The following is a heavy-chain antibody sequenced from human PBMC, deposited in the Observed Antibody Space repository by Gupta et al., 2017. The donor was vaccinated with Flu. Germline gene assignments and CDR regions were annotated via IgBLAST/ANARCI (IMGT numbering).Heavy chain of an antibody. D-gene: IGHD2-2*01. J-gene: IGHJ5*02. Sequence: WSWIRQRPGKGLEWIGYIYYSGSTNYNPSLKSRVTMSVDTSKNQFSLNLSSVTAADTAVYYCAREGAHCESAGCFARWFDPWGPGTLVTASS. V-gene: IGHV4-59*01. CDR2: IYYSGST. CDR3: AREGAHCESAGCFARWFDP.